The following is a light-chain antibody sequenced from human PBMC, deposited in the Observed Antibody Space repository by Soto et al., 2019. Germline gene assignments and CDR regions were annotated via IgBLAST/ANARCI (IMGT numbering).Light chain of an antibody. CDR1: QGIGND. V-gene: IGKV1-6*02. Sequence: AIQMAQSPSSLSASVGDRGTITCRASQGIGNDVGWYQQKPGKAPKLLIYAAATLQSGVPSRFSGSRSGTDFILTISSLQPDDFATYYCLQDHNYPITFGGGTKVDIK. CDR3: LQDHNYPIT. CDR2: AAA. J-gene: IGKJ4*01.